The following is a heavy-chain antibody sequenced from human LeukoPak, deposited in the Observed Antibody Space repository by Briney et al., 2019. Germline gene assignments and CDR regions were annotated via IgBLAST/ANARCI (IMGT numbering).Heavy chain of an antibody. Sequence: SXKVSCKASGGTLISYAISWVGQAPGQGIDWMACILPIFGTSNSPQKFQVRVTITTHESTSTAYMELSSLRSEDTAVYYCARDLRAALSYWGQGTLVTVSS. CDR3: ARDLRAALSY. CDR1: GGTLISYA. V-gene: IGHV1-69*05. D-gene: IGHD6-25*01. CDR2: ILPIFGTS. J-gene: IGHJ4*02.